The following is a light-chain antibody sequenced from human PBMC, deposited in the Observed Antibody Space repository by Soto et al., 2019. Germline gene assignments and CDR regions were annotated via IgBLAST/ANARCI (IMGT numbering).Light chain of an antibody. CDR1: QSVSSN. Sequence: EIVMTQSPATLSVSPGERATLSCRASQSVSSNLAWYQQKPGQAPRLLIYGASTRATGIPARFSGSGSGTDFILTISSLQSEDFAVYYCQQYNDWPWTFGQGTKVDI. J-gene: IGKJ1*01. CDR3: QQYNDWPWT. CDR2: GAS. V-gene: IGKV3D-15*01.